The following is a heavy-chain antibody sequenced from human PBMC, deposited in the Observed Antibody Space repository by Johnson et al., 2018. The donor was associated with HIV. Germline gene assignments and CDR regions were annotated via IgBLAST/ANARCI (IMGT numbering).Heavy chain of an antibody. J-gene: IGHJ3*02. D-gene: IGHD5-12*01. CDR2: TRYDGSNK. V-gene: IGHV3-30*02. Sequence: QVQLVESGGGVVQPGRSLSLSCVASEFTFSDYAMHWVRQAPGKGLEWVAFTRYDGSNKHYVDSVKGRFTISRDNSKNTLYLQMNSLLPEDTAVYYCAKSDSGYDAFDIWGQGTMVTVSS. CDR3: AKSDSGYDAFDI. CDR1: EFTFSDYA.